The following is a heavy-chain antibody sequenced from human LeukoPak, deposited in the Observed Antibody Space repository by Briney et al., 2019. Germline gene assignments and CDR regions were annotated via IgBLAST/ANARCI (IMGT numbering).Heavy chain of an antibody. CDR3: ARDHGGYCSSTSCPNWFDP. Sequence: SETLSLTCTVSGGSISSYYWSWIRQPPGKGLEWIGYIYYSGSTNYNPSLKSRVTISVDTSKNQFSLKLSSVTAADTAVYYCARDHGGYCSSTSCPNWFDPWGQGTPVTVSS. CDR2: IYYSGST. CDR1: GGSISSYY. J-gene: IGHJ5*02. V-gene: IGHV4-59*01. D-gene: IGHD2-2*03.